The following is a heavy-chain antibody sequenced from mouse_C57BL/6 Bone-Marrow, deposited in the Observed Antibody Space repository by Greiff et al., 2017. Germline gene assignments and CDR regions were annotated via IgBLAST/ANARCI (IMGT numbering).Heavy chain of an antibody. CDR1: GYTFTSYW. CDR2: IYPGNSDT. CDR3: TRKGDYDENYFDY. V-gene: IGHV1-5*01. J-gene: IGHJ2*01. D-gene: IGHD2-4*01. Sequence: EVQRVESGTVLARPGASVKMSCKTSGYTFTSYWMHWVKQRPGQGLEWIGAIYPGNSDTSYNQKFKGKAKLTAVTSASTAYMELSSLTNEDSAVYYCTRKGDYDENYFDYWGQGTTLTVSS.